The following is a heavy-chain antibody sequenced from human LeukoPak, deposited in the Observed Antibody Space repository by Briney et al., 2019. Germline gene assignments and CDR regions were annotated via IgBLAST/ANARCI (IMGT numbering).Heavy chain of an antibody. CDR1: GFTFYTYA. V-gene: IGHV3-23*01. CDR3: AKGTLRLYMDV. Sequence: GGSLRLSCAASGFTFYTYAMSWIRQAPGQGLEWVSAISGRGDSTNYADSVKGRFTISRDNSKNTLYLQMNSLRAEDTAVYYCAKGTLRLYMDVWGKGTTVTVSS. CDR2: ISGRGDST. J-gene: IGHJ6*03. D-gene: IGHD1-1*01.